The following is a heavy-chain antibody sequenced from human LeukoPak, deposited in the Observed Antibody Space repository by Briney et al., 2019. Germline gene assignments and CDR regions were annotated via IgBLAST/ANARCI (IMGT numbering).Heavy chain of an antibody. Sequence: PSETLSLTYAVYGGSFSGYYWSWIRQPPGKGLEWIGEINHSGSTNYNPSLKSRVTISIDTSRNQFSLKLGSVTAADTAVYYCARDAAGYYYDSSDYYPDSFAIWGQGTMVTVSS. J-gene: IGHJ3*02. CDR2: INHSGST. V-gene: IGHV4-34*01. CDR3: ARDAAGYYYDSSDYYPDSFAI. CDR1: GGSFSGYY. D-gene: IGHD3-22*01.